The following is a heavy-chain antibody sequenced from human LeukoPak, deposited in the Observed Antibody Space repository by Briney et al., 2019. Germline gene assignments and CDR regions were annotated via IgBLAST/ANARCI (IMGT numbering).Heavy chain of an antibody. CDR2: INPFNGDT. Sequence: ASVKVSCKASGYTFTSYYIHWVRQAPGQGLEWVGIINPFNGDTTYAQRFQGRLTLTSDTSTSTVDVELTSLRSDDTAVYYCARDGRYRSGWSFDYWGQGTQVTVSS. D-gene: IGHD6-19*01. CDR3: ARDGRYRSGWSFDY. V-gene: IGHV1-46*01. J-gene: IGHJ4*02. CDR1: GYTFTSYY.